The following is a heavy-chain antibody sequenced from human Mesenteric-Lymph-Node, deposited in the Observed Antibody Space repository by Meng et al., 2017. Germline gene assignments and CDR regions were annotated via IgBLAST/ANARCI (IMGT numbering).Heavy chain of an antibody. V-gene: IGHV4-39*06. CDR1: GVSSSSNTHY. CDR2: LFYSGST. CDR3: ARDRKHYGERGWFDP. D-gene: IGHD4-17*01. J-gene: IGHJ5*02. Sequence: RLQLQESGPGLGKPSETLSLTCTISGVSSSSNTHYWGWIRQSPGKGLEWIGSLFYSGSTYYNPSLKSRLTMSVDTSNNQFSLKLSSETAADTAVYYCARDRKHYGERGWFDPWGQGTLVTVSS.